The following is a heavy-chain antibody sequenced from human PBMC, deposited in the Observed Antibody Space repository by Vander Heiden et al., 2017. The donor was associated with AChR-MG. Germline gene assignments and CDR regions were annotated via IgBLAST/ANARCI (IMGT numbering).Heavy chain of an antibody. CDR1: GYTFTSYD. V-gene: IGHV1-8*01. D-gene: IGHD5-12*01. CDR2: MNPNSGNT. Sequence: QVQLVQSGAEVKKPGASVKVSCKASGYTFTSYDINWVRQATGQGLEWMGWMNPNSGNTGYAQKFQGRVTMTRNTSISTAYMELSSLRYEDTAVYYCAREDNRGLRLRRTIYYYGMDVWGQGTTVTVSS. CDR3: AREDNRGLRLRRTIYYYGMDV. J-gene: IGHJ6*02.